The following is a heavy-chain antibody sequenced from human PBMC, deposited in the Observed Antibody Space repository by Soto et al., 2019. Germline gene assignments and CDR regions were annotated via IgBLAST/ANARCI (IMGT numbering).Heavy chain of an antibody. CDR2: FDPEDGET. Sequence: ASVKVSCKVAGCTLTELSMHWVRQAPGKGLEWMGGFDPEDGETIYAQKFQGRVTMTEDTSTDTAYMELSSLRSEDTAVYYCATGQQRNYYYYYGMDVWGQGTTVTVSS. CDR1: GCTLTELS. CDR3: ATGQQRNYYYYYGMDV. D-gene: IGHD6-13*01. V-gene: IGHV1-24*01. J-gene: IGHJ6*02.